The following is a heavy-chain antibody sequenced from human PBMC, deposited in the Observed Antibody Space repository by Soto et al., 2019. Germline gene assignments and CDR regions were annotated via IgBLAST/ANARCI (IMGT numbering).Heavy chain of an antibody. D-gene: IGHD3-10*01. V-gene: IGHV1-69*04. CDR1: GGSFNSHS. CDR2: FIPILGLA. CDR3: ARDRDDYGSGNYYNRIDF. J-gene: IGHJ4*02. Sequence: QVQLVQSGAEVKKPGSSVIVSCKASGGSFNSHSINWVRQAPGQGLQWVGRFIPILGLANYAQSFQGRVTITADKSTSTAYMELSSLGSDDTAVYYCARDRDDYGSGNYYNRIDFWGQGTLVTVSS.